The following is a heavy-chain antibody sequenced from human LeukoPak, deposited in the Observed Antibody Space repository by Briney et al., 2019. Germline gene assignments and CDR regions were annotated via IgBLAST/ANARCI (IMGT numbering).Heavy chain of an antibody. V-gene: IGHV1-18*01. CDR2: ISPDNGNT. CDR3: ATDYGGNPGFFDY. D-gene: IGHD4-23*01. J-gene: IGHJ4*02. Sequence: ASVKVSCKASGYTFTTYRISWVRQAPGQGLEWMGWISPDNGNTNYAQRLQGRVTMTTDTSTSTAYMELRILRSDDTGVYYCATDYGGNPGFFDYWGQGTLVTVSS. CDR1: GYTFTTYR.